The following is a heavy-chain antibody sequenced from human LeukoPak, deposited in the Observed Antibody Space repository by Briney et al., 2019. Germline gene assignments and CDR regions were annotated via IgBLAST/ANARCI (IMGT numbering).Heavy chain of an antibody. CDR1: GGSISSYY. V-gene: IGHV4-59*01. CDR3: ARAVTSGWTYYFDY. J-gene: IGHJ4*02. D-gene: IGHD6-19*01. Sequence: PSETLSLTCTVSGGSISSYYWSWIRQPPGKGLEWIGYIYYSGSTNYIPSLKSRVTISVDASKNQFSLKLRSVTAADTAVYCCARAVTSGWTYYFDYWGQGTLVTVSS. CDR2: IYYSGST.